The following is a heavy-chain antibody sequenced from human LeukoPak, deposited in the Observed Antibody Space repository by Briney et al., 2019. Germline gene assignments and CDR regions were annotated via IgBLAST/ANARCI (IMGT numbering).Heavy chain of an antibody. J-gene: IGHJ5*02. CDR1: GFTFSSYS. Sequence: GGSLRLSCAASGFTFSSYSMNWVRQAPGKGLEWISSIYYADSVKGRFTISRDNPGNVMYLQMDSLRAEDTAVYYCTRVAQSGPTGWFDPWGQGTLVTVSS. V-gene: IGHV3-21*01. D-gene: IGHD1-1*01. CDR2: I. CDR3: TRVAQSGPTGWFDP.